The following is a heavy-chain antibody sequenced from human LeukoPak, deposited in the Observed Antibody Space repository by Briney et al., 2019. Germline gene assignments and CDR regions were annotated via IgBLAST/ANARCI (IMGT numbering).Heavy chain of an antibody. J-gene: IGHJ4*02. CDR2: ISYDGSNK. V-gene: IGHV3-30*18. CDR1: GFTFSSYG. CDR3: AKDGSSGWSRMGSGIWYFDY. Sequence: GGSLRLSCAASGFTFSSYGMHWVRPAPGKGLEWVAVISYDGSNKYYADSVKGRFTISRDNSKNTLYLQMNSLRAEDTAVYYCAKDGSSGWSRMGSGIWYFDYWGQGTLVTVSS. D-gene: IGHD6-19*01.